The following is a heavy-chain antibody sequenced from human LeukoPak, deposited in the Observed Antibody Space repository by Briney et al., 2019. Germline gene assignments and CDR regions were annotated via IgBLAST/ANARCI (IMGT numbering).Heavy chain of an antibody. V-gene: IGHV4-34*01. D-gene: IGHD3-10*01. CDR3: ARARVHYYGSGSYRNWFDP. CDR2: INHSGST. J-gene: IGHJ5*02. CDR1: GGSFSGYY. Sequence: SETLSLTCAVYGGSFSGYYWSWIRQPPGKGLEWIGEINHSGSTNYNPSLKSRVTISVDTSKNQFSLKLSSVTAADTAVYYCARARVHYYGSGSYRNWFDPWGQGTLVTVSS.